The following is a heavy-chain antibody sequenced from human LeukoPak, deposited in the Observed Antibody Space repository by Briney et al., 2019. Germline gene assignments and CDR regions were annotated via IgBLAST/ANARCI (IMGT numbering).Heavy chain of an antibody. V-gene: IGHV4-59*08. CDR3: AGHHPRNTVDF. Sequence: SETLSLTCTVSGGSISSYYWSWIRQPPGKGLEWIAYISDIGSINYNPSLKSRVTISLDTSKNQFSLKLSFVTAADTAVYYCAGHHPRNTVDFWGQGTLVTVSS. CDR1: GGSISSYY. CDR2: ISDIGSI. D-gene: IGHD2-8*02. J-gene: IGHJ4*02.